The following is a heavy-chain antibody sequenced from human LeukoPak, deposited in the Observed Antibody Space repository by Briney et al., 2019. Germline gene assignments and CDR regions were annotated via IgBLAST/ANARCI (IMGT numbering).Heavy chain of an antibody. J-gene: IGHJ4*02. CDR1: GFTFSSYS. CDR3: ARGRAYYYDSSGYHPVDY. V-gene: IGHV3-21*01. D-gene: IGHD3-22*01. Sequence: PGESLRLSCAASGFTFSSYSMNWVRQAPGKGLEWVSSISSSSSYIYYADSVKGRFTISRDNAKNSLYLQMNSLRAEDTAVYYCARGRAYYYDSSGYHPVDYWGQGTLVTVSS. CDR2: ISSSSSYI.